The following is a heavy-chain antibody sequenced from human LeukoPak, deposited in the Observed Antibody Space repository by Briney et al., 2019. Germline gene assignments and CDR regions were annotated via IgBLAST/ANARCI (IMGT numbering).Heavy chain of an antibody. CDR1: GFTFRDYT. CDR2: ILHDGISK. J-gene: IGHJ4*02. Sequence: PGGSLRLSCAASGFTFRDYTFHWVRQAPGKGLEWVALILHDGISKHYADSVKGRFTISRDRSENTLYLQMNSLRSEDTAVYYCARDRKGYFASGSYFAYWGQGTLVTVSS. D-gene: IGHD3-10*01. V-gene: IGHV3-30-3*01. CDR3: ARDRKGYFASGSYFAY.